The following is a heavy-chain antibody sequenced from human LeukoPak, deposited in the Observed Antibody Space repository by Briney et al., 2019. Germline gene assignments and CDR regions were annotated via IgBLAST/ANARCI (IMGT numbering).Heavy chain of an antibody. J-gene: IGHJ6*03. D-gene: IGHD6-13*01. CDR2: INPNSGGT. CDR1: GYTFTGYY. CDR3: ARVAPMGSSLVGDYYYYYMDV. Sequence: GASVKVSCKASGYTFTGYYMHWVRQAPGQGLEWMGWINPNSGGTNFAQKFQGRVTMTRDTSRDTSISTAYMELSSLRAEDTAVYYCARVAPMGSSLVGDYYYYYMDVWGKGTTVTVSS. V-gene: IGHV1-2*02.